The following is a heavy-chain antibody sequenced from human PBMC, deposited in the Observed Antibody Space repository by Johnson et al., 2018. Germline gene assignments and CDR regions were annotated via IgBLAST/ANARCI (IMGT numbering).Heavy chain of an antibody. J-gene: IGHJ6*03. CDR3: AREGGYSYHYYYYCRDV. V-gene: IGHV3-15*06. Sequence: VQLVESGGGLVKPGGSLRLSCAASGFTFNDAWMSWVRQAPGKGLEWVGRIKSKSDGGATHYAAPVKGRFTISRDDSNNTLYLQMNSLRAEDTAVYYCAREGGYSYHYYYYCRDVGGKGTTVTVSS. D-gene: IGHD5-18*01. CDR1: GFTFNDAW. CDR2: IKSKSDGGAT.